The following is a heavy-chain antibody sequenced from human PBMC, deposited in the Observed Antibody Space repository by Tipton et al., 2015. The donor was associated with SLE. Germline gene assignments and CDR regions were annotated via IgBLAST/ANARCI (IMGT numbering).Heavy chain of an antibody. Sequence: TLSLTCAVYGGSFSGYYWSWIRQPPGKGLEWIGEINHSGSTNYNPSLKSRVTISVDTSKNLFSLNLSSVTAADTAVYYCARGQGFQELFVDYLGQGTLVTVSS. CDR3: ARGQGFQELFVDY. V-gene: IGHV4-34*01. J-gene: IGHJ4*02. CDR1: GGSFSGYY. CDR2: INHSGST. D-gene: IGHD1-7*01.